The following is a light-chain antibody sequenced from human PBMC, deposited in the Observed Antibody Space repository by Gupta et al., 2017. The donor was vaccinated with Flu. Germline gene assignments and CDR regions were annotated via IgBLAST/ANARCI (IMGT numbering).Light chain of an antibody. CDR2: QNT. Sequence: QPVLTQPPSVSAASGQKVTISCSGSTSNIGSNYVSWYQHLPGAAPKLLIYQNTRRPSGIPGRFFGSKSGTSATLGITGLQTGDEADYYCGAWDGSLNAVLFGGGTKLTVL. CDR1: TSNIGSNY. CDR3: GAWDGSLNAVL. J-gene: IGLJ3*02. V-gene: IGLV1-51*02.